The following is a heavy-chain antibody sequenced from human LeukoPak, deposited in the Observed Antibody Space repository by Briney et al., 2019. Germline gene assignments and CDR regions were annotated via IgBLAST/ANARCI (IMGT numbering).Heavy chain of an antibody. V-gene: IGHV4-59*12. CDR1: GGSISSYY. CDR3: ARGPGYSYGYDP. J-gene: IGHJ5*02. CDR2: IYYSGST. Sequence: SETLSLTCTVSGGSISSYYWSWIRQPPGKGLEWIGYIYYSGSTNYNPSLKSLVTISVDTSKNQFSLKLSSVTAADTAVYYCARGPGYSYGYDPWGQGTLVTVSS. D-gene: IGHD5-18*01.